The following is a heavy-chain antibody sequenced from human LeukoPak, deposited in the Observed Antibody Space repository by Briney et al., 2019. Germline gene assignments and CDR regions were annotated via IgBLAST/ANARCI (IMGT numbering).Heavy chain of an antibody. CDR3: ACYSNYVGY. CDR1: GYTFTSYY. D-gene: IGHD4-11*01. Sequence: ASVKVSCKASGYTFTSYYMHWVRQAPGQGLEWMGIVNPSGGSTSYAQKFQGRVTMTRDTSISTAYMELSRLRSDDTAVYYCACYSNYVGYWGQGTLVTVSS. J-gene: IGHJ4*02. V-gene: IGHV1-46*01. CDR2: VNPSGGST.